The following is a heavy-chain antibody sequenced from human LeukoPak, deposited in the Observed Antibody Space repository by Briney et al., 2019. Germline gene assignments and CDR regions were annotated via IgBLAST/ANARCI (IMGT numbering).Heavy chain of an antibody. D-gene: IGHD6-19*01. CDR2: IYYSGST. CDR3: ARRSSGWYENYFDY. J-gene: IGHJ4*02. CDR1: GGSISSSSYY. V-gene: IGHV4-39*07. Sequence: PSETLSLTCTVSGGSISSSSYYWGWIRQPPGKGLEWIGSIYYSGSTYYNPSLKSRVTISVDTSKNQFSLKLSSVTAADTAVYYCARRSSGWYENYFDYWGQGTLVTVSS.